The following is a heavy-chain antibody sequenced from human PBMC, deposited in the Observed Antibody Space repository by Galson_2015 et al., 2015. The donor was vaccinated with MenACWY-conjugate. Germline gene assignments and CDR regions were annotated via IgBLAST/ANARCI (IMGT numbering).Heavy chain of an antibody. CDR2: INWNGGST. J-gene: IGHJ6*02. V-gene: IGHV3-20*04. Sequence: SMRLSCAASGFTFDDYGMSWVRHAPGKGLEWVSGINWNGGSTGYADSVKGRFTISRDNAKNSLYLQMNSLRAEDAAVYYCARGVGGSRERGRDYYYGMDVWVQGTTVTVSS. D-gene: IGHD2-15*01. CDR1: GFTFDDYG. CDR3: ARGVGGSRERGRDYYYGMDV.